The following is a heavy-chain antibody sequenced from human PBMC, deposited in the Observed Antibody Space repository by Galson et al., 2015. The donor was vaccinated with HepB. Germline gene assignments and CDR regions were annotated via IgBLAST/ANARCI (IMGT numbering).Heavy chain of an antibody. CDR3: AREGYYDNSARTRFDY. Sequence: LSLTCTVSGGSIRNFYWSWIRQPPGEGLEWIGYIFHTGSTIYNPSLKSRATISIDTSKNQFSLKVSSVTVADTAVYYCAREGYYDNSARTRFDYWGQGTLVTVSS. CDR1: GGSIRNFY. J-gene: IGHJ4*02. CDR2: IFHTGST. D-gene: IGHD3-22*01. V-gene: IGHV4-59*01.